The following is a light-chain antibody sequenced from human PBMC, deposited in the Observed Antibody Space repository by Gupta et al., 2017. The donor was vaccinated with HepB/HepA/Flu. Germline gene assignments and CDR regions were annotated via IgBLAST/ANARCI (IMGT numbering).Light chain of an antibody. CDR1: SSNIGTNF. CDR3: VAWDDTRVGWL. Sequence: QSVLTQPPSVSVPPGQRVVISCSGSSSNIGTNFVYWYQHLPGAAPRPLIYRSNQRPSGVPERFSGSKSGTSASLAIGGLRAEDEADYYCVAWDDTRVGWLFGGGTRLTVL. J-gene: IGLJ3*02. V-gene: IGLV1-47*01. CDR2: RSN.